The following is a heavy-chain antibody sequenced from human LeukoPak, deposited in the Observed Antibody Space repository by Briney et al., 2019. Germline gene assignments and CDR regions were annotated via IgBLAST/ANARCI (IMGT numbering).Heavy chain of an antibody. CDR2: VYYRVNT. Sequence: KPSETLSLTCTVSGGSGDSINTYYWHWIRQPPGKGLEWIGYVYYRVNTNYHPSLKSRLTISVDTSKSQFSLKVSSVTAADTAVYYCARARTRGNNWYFDYWGQGTLVTVSS. D-gene: IGHD1-1*01. V-gene: IGHV4-59*01. CDR3: ARARTRGNNWYFDY. CDR1: GGSGDSINTYY. J-gene: IGHJ4*02.